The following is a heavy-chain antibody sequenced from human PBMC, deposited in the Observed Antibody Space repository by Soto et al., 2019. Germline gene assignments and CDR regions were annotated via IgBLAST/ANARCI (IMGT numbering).Heavy chain of an antibody. CDR2: INHNSGGT. CDR1: GYAFTGAY. V-gene: IGHV1-2*02. D-gene: IGHD3-10*01. J-gene: IGHJ6*02. CDR3: ARDFTTRSYGVGV. Sequence: GASVKVSWKASGYAFTGAYRHWVRQSPGQGLEWMGCINHNSGGTEFAQKFQGRVTVTRDTSITTVYMEMNRLRSDDTGVYYCARDFTTRSYGVGVWGQGTAVTVSS.